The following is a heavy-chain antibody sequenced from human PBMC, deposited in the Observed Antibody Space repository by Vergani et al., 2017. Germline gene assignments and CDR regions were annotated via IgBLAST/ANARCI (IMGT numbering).Heavy chain of an antibody. D-gene: IGHD3-3*01. Sequence: QLQLQESGPGLVKPSETLSLTCTVSGGSISSSSYYWGWIRQPPGKGLEWIGSIYYSGSTYYNPSLKSRVTISVDTSKNQFSLKLSSVTAADTAVYYCARHVRPFGLFDYWGQGTLVTVSS. J-gene: IGHJ4*02. CDR2: IYYSGST. CDR1: GGSISSSSYY. V-gene: IGHV4-39*01. CDR3: ARHVRPFGLFDY.